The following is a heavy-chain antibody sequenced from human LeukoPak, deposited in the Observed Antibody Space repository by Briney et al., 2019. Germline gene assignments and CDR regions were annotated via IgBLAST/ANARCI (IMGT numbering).Heavy chain of an antibody. J-gene: IGHJ4*02. D-gene: IGHD3-22*01. CDR3: ARVDYYDSSTSLY. V-gene: IGHV3-53*01. Sequence: GGSPRLSCAASGFTVSDNYMSWVRQAPGKGLEWVSILYTGGSTYYADSVKGRFTNSRDNSKNTVYPQMNSLRAEDTAVYFCARVDYYDSSTSLYWGQGTLVTVSS. CDR1: GFTVSDNY. CDR2: LYTGGST.